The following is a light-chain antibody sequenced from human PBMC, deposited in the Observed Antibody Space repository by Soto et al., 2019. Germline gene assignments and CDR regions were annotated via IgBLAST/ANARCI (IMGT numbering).Light chain of an antibody. Sequence: ESVLTQSPGTLSCSPGERATLSCRASQSVSSSYLAWYQQKPGQAPRLLIYGASSRATGITDRFRGSGSGTDFTRTISRLAPEDFAVCYSQKYGSSPPSITFGQGKRLEIK. CDR2: GAS. V-gene: IGKV3-20*01. CDR1: QSVSSSY. J-gene: IGKJ5*01. CDR3: QKYGSSPPSIT.